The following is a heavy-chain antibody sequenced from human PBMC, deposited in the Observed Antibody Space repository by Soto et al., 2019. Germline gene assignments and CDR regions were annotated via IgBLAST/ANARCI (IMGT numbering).Heavy chain of an antibody. D-gene: IGHD2-8*01. CDR1: GGSFSGYY. Sequence: SETLSLTCAVYGGSFSGYYWRWIRQPPGKGLEWIGRINYSGSTNYNPSLKSRVTISADTSKNQFSLKVDSVPATDTAIYYCSRLSNGTPADYWGEGTLVTVSS. CDR2: INYSGST. CDR3: SRLSNGTPADY. V-gene: IGHV4-34*01. J-gene: IGHJ4*02.